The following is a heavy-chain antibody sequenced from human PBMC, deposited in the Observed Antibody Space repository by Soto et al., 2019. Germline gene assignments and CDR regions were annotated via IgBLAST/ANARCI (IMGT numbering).Heavy chain of an antibody. CDR3: ARDVKGLVTDKKTPYGMDV. CDR1: GGTFSSYA. CDR2: IIPIFGTA. V-gene: IGHV1-69*01. J-gene: IGHJ6*02. D-gene: IGHD3-9*01. Sequence: QVQLVQSGAEVKKPGSSVKVSCKASGGTFSSYAISWVRQAPGQGLEWMGGIIPIFGTANYAQKFQGRVTIPADESTSTAYMELSSLRSEDTAVYYCARDVKGLVTDKKTPYGMDVWGQGTTVTVSS.